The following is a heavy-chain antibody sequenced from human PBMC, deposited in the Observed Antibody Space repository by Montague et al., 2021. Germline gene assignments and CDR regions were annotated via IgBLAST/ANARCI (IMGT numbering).Heavy chain of an antibody. Sequence: SETLSLTCTISGGSIRSYYWNWIRQPPGKGLEWIGYIYYSESTNYNPSLKSRVNISLDTSNYQFSLNLRSVTAADTAVYYCARALAARWWFDPWGQGTLVTVSS. D-gene: IGHD6-6*01. CDR3: ARALAARWWFDP. CDR2: IYYSEST. J-gene: IGHJ5*02. V-gene: IGHV4-59*01. CDR1: GGSIRSYY.